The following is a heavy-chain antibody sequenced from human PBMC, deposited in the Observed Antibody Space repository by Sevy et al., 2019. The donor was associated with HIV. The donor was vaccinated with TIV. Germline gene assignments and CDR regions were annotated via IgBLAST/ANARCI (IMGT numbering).Heavy chain of an antibody. CDR2: ISYDGSNK. CDR3: AKDGRRGSGSYYRD. Sequence: GGSLRLSCAASGFTFSSYGMHWVRQAPGKGLEWVAVISYDGSNKYYADSVKGRFTISRDNSKNTLYRQRNSLRAEDTAVYYCAKDGRRGSGSYYRDWGQGTLVTVSS. CDR1: GFTFSSYG. J-gene: IGHJ4*02. V-gene: IGHV3-30*18. D-gene: IGHD3-10*01.